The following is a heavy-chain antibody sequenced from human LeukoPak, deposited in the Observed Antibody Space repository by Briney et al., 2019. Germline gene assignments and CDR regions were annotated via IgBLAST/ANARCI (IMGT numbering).Heavy chain of an antibody. CDR3: ARDTDGSLDY. J-gene: IGHJ4*02. CDR1: GFTFTHSW. Sequence: PGGSLRHSCAASGFTFTHSWMAWVRQAPGKGLEWVANIKQDGSTKHYMDSLKGRFTISRDNPKNSLYLQMNSLRADDTAIYYCARDTDGSLDYWGQGILVTAAS. D-gene: IGHD1-26*01. V-gene: IGHV3-7*01. CDR2: IKQDGSTK.